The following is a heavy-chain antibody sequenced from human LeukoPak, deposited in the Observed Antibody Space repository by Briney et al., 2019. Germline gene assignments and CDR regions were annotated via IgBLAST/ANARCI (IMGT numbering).Heavy chain of an antibody. V-gene: IGHV1-24*01. J-gene: IGHJ3*01. CDR3: ATEDFDGIVGPIDSFDV. CDR1: KYTLTELS. D-gene: IGHD1-26*01. CDR2: FDPEHGKT. Sequence: ASVKDSCKVSKYTLTELSLHWVRQAPGKGLEWMGGFDPEHGKTVYAQTFQGRVTMTEDTSTGTAYMELRSLRSEDTAVYYCATEDFDGIVGPIDSFDVWGQGTMVTVSS.